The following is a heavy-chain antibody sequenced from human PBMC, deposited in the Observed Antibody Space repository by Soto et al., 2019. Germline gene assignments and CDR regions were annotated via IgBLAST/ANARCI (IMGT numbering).Heavy chain of an antibody. CDR2: ISYNGST. V-gene: IGHV4-31*03. D-gene: IGHD3-10*01. CDR1: AGSISTINYY. J-gene: IGHJ3*01. CDR3: ARSAQWDGFAP. Sequence: QVQLQESGPGLVRPSQTLSLTCTVSAGSISTINYYWSWIRQHPEKGLEWLGYISYNGSTFSHSSLKIRVTISLDTSKKQFSRTLTSVTAADTAVYYCARSAQWDGFAPWGQGTMVTVSS.